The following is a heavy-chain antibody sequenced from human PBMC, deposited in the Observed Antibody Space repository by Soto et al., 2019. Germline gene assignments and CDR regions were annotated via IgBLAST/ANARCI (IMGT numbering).Heavy chain of an antibody. D-gene: IGHD3-22*01. CDR2: IYPGDSDT. Sequence: VESLNTSCQGSGYSFTSYWIVWVLQMPGKGLEWMGIIYPGDSDTRYSPSFQGQVTISADKSISTAYLQWSSLKASDTAMYYCARSFNYYYDSSGYRSAFDIWGQGTMVTVSS. J-gene: IGHJ3*02. CDR3: ARSFNYYYDSSGYRSAFDI. V-gene: IGHV5-51*01. CDR1: GYSFTSYW.